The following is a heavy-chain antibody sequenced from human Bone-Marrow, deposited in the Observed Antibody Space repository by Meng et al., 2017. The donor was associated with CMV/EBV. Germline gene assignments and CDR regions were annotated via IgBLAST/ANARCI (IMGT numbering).Heavy chain of an antibody. CDR2: FDPEDGEA. V-gene: IGHV1-24*01. J-gene: IGHJ3*02. CDR1: GYTLTELS. D-gene: IGHD3-3*01. CDR3: ATARLPTIFELVYEAFDS. Sequence: ASVKVSCKVSGYTLTELSMHGVRQAPGKGLEWMGGFDPEDGEAIYAQKFQGRVAMTEDTSTDTVYMELSSLRAEDTAVYYCATARLPTIFELVYEAFDSWGQGTMVTVSS.